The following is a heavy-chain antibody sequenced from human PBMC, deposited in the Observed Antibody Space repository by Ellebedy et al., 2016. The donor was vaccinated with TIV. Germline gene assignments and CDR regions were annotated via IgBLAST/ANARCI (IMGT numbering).Heavy chain of an antibody. CDR3: ARGVGVHHSYYFDY. CDR1: GFTFSSYN. J-gene: IGHJ4*02. CDR2: IGGSSSYM. Sequence: PGGSLRLSCAASGFTFSSYNMHWVRQAPGKGLEWVSSIGGSSSYMYYADSVKGRFTISRDNAKNSLYLQMNSLRAEDTAVYYCARGVGVHHSYYFDYWGQGALVTVSS. V-gene: IGHV3-21*01. D-gene: IGHD1-26*01.